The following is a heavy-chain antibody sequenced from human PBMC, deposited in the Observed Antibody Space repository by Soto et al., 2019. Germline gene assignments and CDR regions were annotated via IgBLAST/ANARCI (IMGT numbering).Heavy chain of an antibody. CDR3: ARGETYLGV. Sequence: QVQLVQSGAEVKKPGSSVKVSCKASRDTFSKYAFNWVRQAPGQGLEWMGWIIPIFDSRNYAEKFQGRVTITADESTSTDYMELRSLRFEDTAVYYCARGETYLGVWGQGTTVTVSS. D-gene: IGHD3-16*01. V-gene: IGHV1-69*01. J-gene: IGHJ6*02. CDR1: RDTFSKYA. CDR2: IIPIFDSR.